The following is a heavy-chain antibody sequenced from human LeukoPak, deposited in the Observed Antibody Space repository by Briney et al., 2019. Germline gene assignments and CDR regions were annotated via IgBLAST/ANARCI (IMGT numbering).Heavy chain of an antibody. V-gene: IGHV3-33*03. Sequence: GGSLRLSCAASGFTFSSYGMHWVRQAPGKGLEWVAVIWYDGSNKYYADSVKGRFTISRDNAKNSLYLQMNSLRAEDTAVCYCARGGLAYSSSSGYWGQGTLVTVSS. J-gene: IGHJ4*02. D-gene: IGHD6-6*01. CDR1: GFTFSSYG. CDR2: IWYDGSNK. CDR3: ARGGLAYSSSSGY.